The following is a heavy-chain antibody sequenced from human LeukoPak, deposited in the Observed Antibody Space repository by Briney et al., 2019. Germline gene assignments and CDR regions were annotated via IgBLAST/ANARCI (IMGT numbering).Heavy chain of an antibody. CDR3: ARVNHWTYYFDC. J-gene: IGHJ4*02. CDR2: IRYDGSNK. V-gene: IGHV3-30*02. CDR1: GFTFSSYA. D-gene: IGHD3/OR15-3a*01. Sequence: GGSLRLSCAASGFTFSSYAMHWVRQAPGKGLEWVAFIRYDGSNKYYADSVKGRFTISRDNSKNTLYLHVNSLRPEDTAVYYCARVNHWTYYFDCWGQGTLVTVSS.